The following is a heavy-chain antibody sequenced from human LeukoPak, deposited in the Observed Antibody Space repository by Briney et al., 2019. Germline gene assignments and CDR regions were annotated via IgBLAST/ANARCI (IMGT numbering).Heavy chain of an antibody. J-gene: IGHJ4*02. Sequence: GGSLRLSCAASGFTFSSYAMSWVRQAPGKGLEWVSAISGSGGGTYYADSVKGRFTISRDNSKNTLYLQMNSLRAEDTAVYYCASRTTDYGGNYWGQGTLVTVSS. V-gene: IGHV3-23*01. CDR3: ASRTTDYGGNY. D-gene: IGHD4-23*01. CDR2: ISGSGGGT. CDR1: GFTFSSYA.